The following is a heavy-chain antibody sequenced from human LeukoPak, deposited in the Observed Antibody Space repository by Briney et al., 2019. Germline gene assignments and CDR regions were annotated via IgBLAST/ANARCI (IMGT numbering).Heavy chain of an antibody. CDR1: GFTFSNYW. Sequence: PGGSLRLSCAASGFTFSNYWMNWVRQAPGKGLEWVANIKQDGSETYYVDSVKGRFTISRDNAKNSLYLQMNSLRDEDTAVYYCARGGSGCSYGQIDSWGQGILVTVSS. CDR2: IKQDGSET. V-gene: IGHV3-7*01. CDR3: ARGGSGCSYGQIDS. D-gene: IGHD5-18*01. J-gene: IGHJ4*02.